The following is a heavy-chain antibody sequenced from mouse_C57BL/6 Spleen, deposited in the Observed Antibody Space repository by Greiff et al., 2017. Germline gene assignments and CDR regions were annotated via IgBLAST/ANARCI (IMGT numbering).Heavy chain of an antibody. D-gene: IGHD1-1*01. CDR1: GYTFTDYE. CDR3: TRSEDSSDY. V-gene: IGHV1-15*01. J-gene: IGHJ2*01. Sequence: VQLQQSGAELVRPGASVTLSCKASGYTFTDYEMHWVKQTPVHGLEWIGAIDPETGGTAYNQKFKGKAILTAEKSSSTAYMELRSLTSEDSAVYYCTRSEDSSDYWGQGTTLTVSS. CDR2: IDPETGGT.